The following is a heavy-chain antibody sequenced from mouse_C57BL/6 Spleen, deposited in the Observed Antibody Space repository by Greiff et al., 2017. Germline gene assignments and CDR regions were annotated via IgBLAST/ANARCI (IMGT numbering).Heavy chain of an antibody. CDR2: ISSGSSTI. D-gene: IGHD2-4*01. CDR3: ARDDYDKGWFAY. J-gene: IGHJ3*01. Sequence: EVKLMESGGGLVKPGGSLKLSCAASGFTFSDYGMHWVRQAPEKGLEWVAYISSGSSTIYYADTVKGRFTISRDNAKNTLFLQMTSLRSEDTAMYYCARDDYDKGWFAYWGQGTLVTVSA. V-gene: IGHV5-17*01. CDR1: GFTFSDYG.